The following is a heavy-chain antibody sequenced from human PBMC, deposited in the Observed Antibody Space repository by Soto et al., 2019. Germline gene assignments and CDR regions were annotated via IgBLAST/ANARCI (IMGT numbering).Heavy chain of an antibody. J-gene: IGHJ6*03. V-gene: IGHV4-59*01. CDR1: GGSISSYY. Sequence: PSETLSLTCTVSGGSISSYYWSWIRQPPGKGLEWIGYIYYSGSTNYNPSLKSRVTISVDTSKNQFSLKLSSVTAADTAVYYCARDVADYDYIWGSYRSNYYYMDVWGKGTTVTVSS. CDR3: ARDVADYDYIWGSYRSNYYYMDV. D-gene: IGHD3-16*02. CDR2: IYYSGST.